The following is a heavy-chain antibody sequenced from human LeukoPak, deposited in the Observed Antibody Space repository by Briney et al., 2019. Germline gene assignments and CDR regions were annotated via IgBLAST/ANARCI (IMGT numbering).Heavy chain of an antibody. CDR3: ARGRGRDGYNLLPFDY. CDR1: GGSFSGYY. CDR2: INHSGST. V-gene: IGHV4-34*01. Sequence: SETLFLTCAVYGGSFSGYYWSWIRQPPGKGLEWIGEINHSGSTNYNPSLKSRVTISVDTSKNQFSLKLSSVTAADTAVYYCARGRGRDGYNLLPFDYWGQGTLVTVSS. D-gene: IGHD5-24*01. J-gene: IGHJ4*02.